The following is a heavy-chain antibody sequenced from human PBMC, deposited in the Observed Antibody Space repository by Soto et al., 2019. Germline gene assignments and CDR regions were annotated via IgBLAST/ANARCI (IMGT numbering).Heavy chain of an antibody. CDR2: ISAYNGNT. D-gene: IGHD2-15*01. CDR3: ARGSCSGGCCYHETYYYDYGMDV. CDR1: GYTFTSYG. Sequence: ASVKVSCKASGYTFTSYGISWGRQAPGQGLEWMGWISAYNGNTNYAQKLQGRVAMTTDTSTSTAYMELRSLRSDDTAVYYCARGSCSGGCCYHETYYYDYGMDVWGEGTTITVS. V-gene: IGHV1-18*01. J-gene: IGHJ6*02.